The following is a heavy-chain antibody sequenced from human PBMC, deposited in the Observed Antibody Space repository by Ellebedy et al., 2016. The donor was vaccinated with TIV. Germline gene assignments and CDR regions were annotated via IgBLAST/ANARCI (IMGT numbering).Heavy chain of an antibody. CDR1: DGSITSHY. V-gene: IGHV4-59*11. CDR3: ARGTDTSGYYSRFDF. CDR2: IYYSGST. J-gene: IGHJ4*02. Sequence: GSLRLXCTVSDGSITSHYWNWIRQPPGKGLEWIGSIYYSGSTKYNPSLKSRVTMSVDTSKNQFSLKVSSVTAADTAVYYCARGTDTSGYYSRFDFWGQGTLVTVSS. D-gene: IGHD3-22*01.